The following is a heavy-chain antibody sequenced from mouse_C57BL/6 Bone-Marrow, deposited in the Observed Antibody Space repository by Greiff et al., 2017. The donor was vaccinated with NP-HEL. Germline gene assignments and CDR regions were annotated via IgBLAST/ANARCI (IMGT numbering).Heavy chain of an antibody. CDR2: IHPNNGGT. J-gene: IGHJ3*01. D-gene: IGHD3-3*01. Sequence: VQLQQSGPELVKPGASVKMSCKASGYTFTDYNMPWVKQSHGPSLEWIGYIHPNNGGTSYNQKFKGKATLTVNKSSSTAYMELRSLTSGDSAVYYCARGTPWFAYWGQGTLVTVSA. V-gene: IGHV1-22*01. CDR3: ARGTPWFAY. CDR1: GYTFTDYN.